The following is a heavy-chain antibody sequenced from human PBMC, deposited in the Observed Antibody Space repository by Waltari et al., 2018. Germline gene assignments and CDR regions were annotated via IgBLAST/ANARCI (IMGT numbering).Heavy chain of an antibody. V-gene: IGHV4-39*01. CDR3: ARSGNYDILTGYSPDAFDV. Sequence: QLQLQESGPGLVKPSETLSLTCTVPGDPISSSSVYWGWIRQPPGKGVGWIGSVYYSGSTYYNPSLKSRVTISIDTSENQFSLKLSSVTAADTAVYYCARSGNYDILTGYSPDAFDVWGQGTMVTVSS. D-gene: IGHD3-9*01. CDR1: GDPISSSSVY. J-gene: IGHJ3*01. CDR2: VYYSGST.